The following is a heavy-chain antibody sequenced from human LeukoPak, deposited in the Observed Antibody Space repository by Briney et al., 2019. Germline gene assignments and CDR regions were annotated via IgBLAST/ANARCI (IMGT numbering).Heavy chain of an antibody. Sequence: GGSLRLSCAASGFTSTIYWMSWVRQAPGKGLEWVANIKQDGSKKYYVDSVKGRFTISRDNAKNSLFLQMNSLRNEDTAVYYCVRDAVTAYWGQGTLVTVSS. D-gene: IGHD2-21*02. V-gene: IGHV3-7*01. CDR3: VRDAVTAY. CDR2: IKQDGSKK. CDR1: GFTSTIYW. J-gene: IGHJ4*02.